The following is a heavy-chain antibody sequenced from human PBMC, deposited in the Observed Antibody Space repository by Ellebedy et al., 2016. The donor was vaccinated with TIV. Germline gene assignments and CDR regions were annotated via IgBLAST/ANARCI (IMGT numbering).Heavy chain of an antibody. CDR2: INRDTSRI. CDR3: ARDSSGWSRDY. D-gene: IGHD2-15*01. J-gene: IGHJ4*02. Sequence: GGSLRLXCAASGFTVSGSSMSWVRQAPGKGLEWVSTINRDTSRIYYVDSVKGRFTISRDNAANSLYLQMNSLSAEDTAVYYCARDSSGWSRDYWGQGTLVTVSS. V-gene: IGHV3-21*01. CDR1: GFTVSGSS.